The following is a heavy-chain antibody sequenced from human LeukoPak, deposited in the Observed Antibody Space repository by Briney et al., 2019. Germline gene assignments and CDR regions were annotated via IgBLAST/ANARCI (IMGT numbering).Heavy chain of an antibody. CDR3: ARGDARGYSYGHFHFDH. V-gene: IGHV4-61*02. CDR2: IYTSGST. J-gene: IGHJ4*01. Sequence: KPSETLSLTCTVSGGSISSGSYYWSWIRQPAGKGLEWIGRIYTSGSTNYNPSLKSRVTISVDTSKNQFSLKLSSVTAADTAVYYCARGDARGYSYGHFHFDHWGHGTLVTVSS. D-gene: IGHD5-18*01. CDR1: GGSISSGSYY.